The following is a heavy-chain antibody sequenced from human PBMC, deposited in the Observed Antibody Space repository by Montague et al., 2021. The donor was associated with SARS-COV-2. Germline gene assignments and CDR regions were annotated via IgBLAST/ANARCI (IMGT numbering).Heavy chain of an antibody. CDR3: ARYGNTMGGAFDI. J-gene: IGHJ3*02. CDR1: GGSFSGYY. Sequence: SETLSLTCAVYGGSFSGYYWNWIRQPPGKGLEWIGEINHSGSANYNPSLKRRVTISVDTSKNQFSLKLSSVTAADTAVYYCARYGNTMGGAFDIWGQGTMVTVSS. V-gene: IGHV4-34*01. D-gene: IGHD3-16*01. CDR2: INHSGSA.